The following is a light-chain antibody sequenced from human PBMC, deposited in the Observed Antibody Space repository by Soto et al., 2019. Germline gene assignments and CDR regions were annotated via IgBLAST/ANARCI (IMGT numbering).Light chain of an antibody. Sequence: QSVLTQPPSASGTPGQRVTISCSGSSSNIGSNTVNWYQHPPRAAPKLFIQSNNKRPSGVPDRFSASQSGTSASLAIRGLQTEDGADYYCAVWDDSLNGYVFGTGTKLTVL. V-gene: IGLV1-44*01. CDR1: SSNIGSNT. CDR2: SNN. CDR3: AVWDDSLNGYV. J-gene: IGLJ1*01.